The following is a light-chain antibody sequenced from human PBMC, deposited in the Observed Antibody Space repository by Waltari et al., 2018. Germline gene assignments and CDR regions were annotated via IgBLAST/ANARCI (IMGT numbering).Light chain of an antibody. Sequence: EIVLTLSPATLSLSPGERATLSCRASQSLNNYVAWYQQKPGQAPRLLIFDSSNRPPGIPARFSGSGSGTDFTLTISSLEPEDFAVYYCQQRSNWPSYAFGPGTKLEIK. CDR2: DSS. CDR3: QQRSNWPSYA. CDR1: QSLNNY. J-gene: IGKJ2*01. V-gene: IGKV3-11*01.